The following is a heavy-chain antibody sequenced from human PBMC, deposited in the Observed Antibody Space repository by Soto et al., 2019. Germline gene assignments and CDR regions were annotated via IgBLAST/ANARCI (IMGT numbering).Heavy chain of an antibody. CDR1: GGSIRNHDW. D-gene: IGHD3-10*01. CDR3: ARSGCGEHNDYYFALDV. Sequence: QVQLQESGPGLVKPSGTLSLNCAVSGGSIRNHDWWTWVRQPPGKGLEWTGEIYPAGFTNYHPSLKRRVTISLDNSKSQSSLKVTSVTAADTAIYYFARSGCGEHNDYYFALDVWGKGTTVTVSP. V-gene: IGHV4-4*02. CDR2: IYPAGFT. J-gene: IGHJ6*04.